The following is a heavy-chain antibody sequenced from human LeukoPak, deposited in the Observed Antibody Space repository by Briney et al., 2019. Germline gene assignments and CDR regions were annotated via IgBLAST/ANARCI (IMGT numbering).Heavy chain of an antibody. CDR1: GGSFSGYY. CDR3: ARHQYGMNV. J-gene: IGHJ6*02. CDR2: IYFSGST. V-gene: IGHV4-39*01. Sequence: SETLSLTCAVCGGSFSGYYWGWIRQPPGKGLEWIGSIYFSGSTYFNPSLKSRVTISEDTSKNQFSLKLRSVTAADTAVYYCARHQYGMNVWGQGTTVTVSS.